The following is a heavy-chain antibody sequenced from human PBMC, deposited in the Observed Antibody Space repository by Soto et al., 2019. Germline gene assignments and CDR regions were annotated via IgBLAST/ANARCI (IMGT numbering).Heavy chain of an antibody. J-gene: IGHJ6*02. V-gene: IGHV3-21*01. D-gene: IGHD2-2*01. CDR3: ARDCSSTSCYSPYYGMDV. CDR1: GFTFSSYS. CDR2: ISSSSSYR. Sequence: PGGSLRLSCAASGFTFSSYSMNWVRQAPGKGLEWVSSISSSSSYRYYADSVKGRFTISRDNAKNSLYLQMNSLRAEDTAVYYCARDCSSTSCYSPYYGMDVWGQGTTVTVSS.